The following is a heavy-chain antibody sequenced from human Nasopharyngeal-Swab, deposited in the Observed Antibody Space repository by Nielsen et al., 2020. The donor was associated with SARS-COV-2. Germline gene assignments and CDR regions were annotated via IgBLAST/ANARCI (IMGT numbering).Heavy chain of an antibody. J-gene: IGHJ4*02. D-gene: IGHD2-2*01. Sequence: ASVQVSCKASGYTFTSYAMHWVRQAPGQRLEWMGWINAGNGNTKYSQKFQGRVTITRDTSASTAYMGLSSLRSDDTAVYYCARDVYCSSTSCYNTFDYWGQGTLVTVSS. CDR2: INAGNGNT. CDR3: ARDVYCSSTSCYNTFDY. V-gene: IGHV1-3*01. CDR1: GYTFTSYA.